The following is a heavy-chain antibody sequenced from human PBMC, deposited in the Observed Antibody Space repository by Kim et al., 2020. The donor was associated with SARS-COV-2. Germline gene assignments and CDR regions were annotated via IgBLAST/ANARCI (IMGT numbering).Heavy chain of an antibody. V-gene: IGHV1-18*01. J-gene: IGHJ3*02. D-gene: IGHD3-22*01. Sequence: ASVKVSCKASGYTFTSYGISWVRQAPGQGLEWMGWISAYNGNTNYAQKLQGRVTMTTDTSTSTAYMELRSLRSDDTAVYYCAREDLGTYYYDSSGYLGIWGQGTMVTVSS. CDR1: GYTFTSYG. CDR2: ISAYNGNT. CDR3: AREDLGTYYYDSSGYLGI.